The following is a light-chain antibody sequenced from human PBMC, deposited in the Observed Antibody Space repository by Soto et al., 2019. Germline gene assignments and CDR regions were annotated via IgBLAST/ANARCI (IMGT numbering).Light chain of an antibody. CDR1: SRDVGGYNY. Sequence: QSVLTQPASVSGSPGQSITMSCTGSSRDVGGYNYVSWYQQHPGKAPKLMIYEVSNRPSGISNRFSGSKSGNAASLTIFGLQAGDEADYYCSSYTSSGTWVFGGGTKLTVL. CDR3: SSYTSSGTWV. CDR2: EVS. V-gene: IGLV2-14*01. J-gene: IGLJ3*02.